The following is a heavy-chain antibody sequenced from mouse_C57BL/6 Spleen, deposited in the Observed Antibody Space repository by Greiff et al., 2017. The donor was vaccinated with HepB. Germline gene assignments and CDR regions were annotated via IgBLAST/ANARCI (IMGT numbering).Heavy chain of an antibody. Sequence: QVQLQQPGAELVKPGASVKVSCKASGYTFTSYWMHWVKQRPGQGLEWIGRIHPSDSDTNYNQKFKGKATLTVDKSSSTAYMQLSSLTSEDSAVYYCAIEESYYVYVAWFAYWGQGTLVTVSA. D-gene: IGHD2-2*01. CDR3: AIEESYYVYVAWFAY. J-gene: IGHJ3*01. CDR2: IHPSDSDT. V-gene: IGHV1-74*01. CDR1: GYTFTSYW.